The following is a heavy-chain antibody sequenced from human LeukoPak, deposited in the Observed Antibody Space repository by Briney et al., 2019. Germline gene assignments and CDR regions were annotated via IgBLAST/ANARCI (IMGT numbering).Heavy chain of an antibody. CDR1: GYTFTGYY. Sequence: ASVKVSCKASGYTFTGYYMHWVRQAPGQGLEWMGWINPNSGGTNYAQKFQGRVTMTRDTSISTAYMELSRLRSDDTAVYYCARAPYHSIAAAGGKGNWFDPWGQGTLVTVSS. J-gene: IGHJ5*02. D-gene: IGHD6-13*01. CDR3: ARAPYHSIAAAGGKGNWFDP. V-gene: IGHV1-2*02. CDR2: INPNSGGT.